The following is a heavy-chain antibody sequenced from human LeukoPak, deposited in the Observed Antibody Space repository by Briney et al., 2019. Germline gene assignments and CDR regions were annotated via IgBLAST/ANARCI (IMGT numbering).Heavy chain of an antibody. CDR3: AREESGYDYSPFYY. D-gene: IGHD5-12*01. V-gene: IGHV4-59*01. CDR1: SGSISNYY. J-gene: IGHJ4*02. Sequence: SETLSLTCTVSSGSISNYYWSWIRQPPGKGLEWIGYIYHTGSTSYNPSLKSRVIMSVETSQNQFSLKVRSVTAADTAVYYCAREESGYDYSPFYYWGQGILVTVSS. CDR2: IYHTGST.